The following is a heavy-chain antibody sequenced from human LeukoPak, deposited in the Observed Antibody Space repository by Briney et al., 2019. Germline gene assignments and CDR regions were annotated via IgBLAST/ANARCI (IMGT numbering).Heavy chain of an antibody. CDR2: IKGDGSER. J-gene: IGHJ4*02. CDR1: GFTFGTYW. V-gene: IGHV3-7*03. Sequence: GGSLRLSCVTSGFTFGTYWMSWVRQAPGKGLEWVANIKGDGSERSYVDSVKGRFTISRDNAKNSLYLQMNSLRAEDTAVYYCARDWPLVLDYWGQGAPVTVSS. CDR3: ARDWPLVLDY.